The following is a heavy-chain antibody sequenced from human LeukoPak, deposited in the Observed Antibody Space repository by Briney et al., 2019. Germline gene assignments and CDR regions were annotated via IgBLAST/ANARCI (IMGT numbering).Heavy chain of an antibody. CDR2: IYYSGST. J-gene: IGHJ4*02. D-gene: IGHD6-13*01. Sequence: SETLSLTCTVSGGSISSSSYYWGWLRQPPGKGLEWIGSIYYSGSTYYNPSLKSRVTISVDTSKNQFSLKLSSVTAADTAVYYCVSPKKQQRVNFDYWGQGTLVTVSS. CDR1: GGSISSSSYY. CDR3: VSPKKQQRVNFDY. V-gene: IGHV4-39*01.